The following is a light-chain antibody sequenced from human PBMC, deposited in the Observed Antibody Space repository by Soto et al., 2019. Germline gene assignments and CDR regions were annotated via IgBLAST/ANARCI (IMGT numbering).Light chain of an antibody. CDR1: TSNIGRNT. V-gene: IGLV1-44*01. CDR2: NSD. CDR3: GAWDDSLNGYV. Sequence: QSVLTQPLSASGTPGQRVSISCSGSTSNIGRNTVNWYQQLPETAPKLLIYNSDQRPSGVPDRFSGSESGTSASLAISGLQSEDEAEYYCGAWDDSLNGYVFGTGTKLTVL. J-gene: IGLJ1*01.